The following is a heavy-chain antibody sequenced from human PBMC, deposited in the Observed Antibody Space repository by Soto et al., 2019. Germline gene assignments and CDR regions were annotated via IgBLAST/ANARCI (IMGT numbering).Heavy chain of an antibody. Sequence: EVQLLESGGGLVQPGGSLRLSCAASGNTFSNYGMTWVRQAPGKGLEWVSSIRACGADTYYIDSVKGRFIISRDNSKNMIKLQMHSLRADDTAVYYCAKERNGDYIGAFDSWGQGTLVTVSS. D-gene: IGHD4-17*01. J-gene: IGHJ4*02. CDR2: IRACGADT. V-gene: IGHV3-23*01. CDR3: AKERNGDYIGAFDS. CDR1: GNTFSNYG.